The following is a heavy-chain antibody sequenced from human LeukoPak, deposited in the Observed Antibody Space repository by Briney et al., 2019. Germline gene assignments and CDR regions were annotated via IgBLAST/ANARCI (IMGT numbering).Heavy chain of an antibody. Sequence: XXRQPPGXGXEWIAYMYYSGSTYYNPSLKSRVTMSADTSRNQLSLKLSSVTAADTAVYYCARPYYYDSRIDPWGQGILVTVSS. CDR3: ARPYYYDSRIDP. V-gene: IGHV4-30-4*01. D-gene: IGHD3-22*01. CDR2: MYYSGST. J-gene: IGHJ5*02.